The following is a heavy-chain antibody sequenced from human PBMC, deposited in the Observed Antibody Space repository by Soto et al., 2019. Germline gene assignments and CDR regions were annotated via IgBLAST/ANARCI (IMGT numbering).Heavy chain of an antibody. J-gene: IGHJ4*02. CDR2: VDYTGST. Sequence: SQTLSLTCHVSAASVGDHYWSWNRHPPGKGLEWIGFVDYTGSTKTIPFLKSRVTISIDTSNNQFSLRLRSVTAADTAVYFCARRNYLESSGYNHFDYRGKGILVTVSS. D-gene: IGHD3-22*01. CDR3: ARRNYLESSGYNHFDY. CDR1: AASVGDHY. V-gene: IGHV4-59*02.